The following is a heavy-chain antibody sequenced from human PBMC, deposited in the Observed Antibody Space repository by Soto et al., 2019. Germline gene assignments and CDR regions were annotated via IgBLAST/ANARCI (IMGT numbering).Heavy chain of an antibody. CDR3: ARRTSFLGAIDY. Sequence: GGSLRLSCVASGFSFDKYAMAWVRQAPGKGLEWVSHVAAGGGHTYYAESVKGRFTISRDNSKNTLFLQINTLRADDTAIYFCARRTSFLGAIDYWGQGVLVTVSS. CDR2: VAAGGGHT. D-gene: IGHD3-16*02. V-gene: IGHV3-23*01. J-gene: IGHJ4*02. CDR1: GFSFDKYA.